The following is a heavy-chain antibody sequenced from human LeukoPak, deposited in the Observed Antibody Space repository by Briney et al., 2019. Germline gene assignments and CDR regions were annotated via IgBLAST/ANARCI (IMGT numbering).Heavy chain of an antibody. CDR2: ISHDGSKK. D-gene: IGHD2-21*02. Sequence: GRSLRLSCAASGFTFGSYGMHWVRQAPGKGLEWLTVISHDGSKKYYADSVMGRFTISRDNSKNTLYLQMDSLRAEDTAVYYCAKDHRFPVVTAIEPGGFFDSWGQGSLVTVSS. V-gene: IGHV3-30*18. CDR1: GFTFGSYG. J-gene: IGHJ4*02. CDR3: AKDHRFPVVTAIEPGGFFDS.